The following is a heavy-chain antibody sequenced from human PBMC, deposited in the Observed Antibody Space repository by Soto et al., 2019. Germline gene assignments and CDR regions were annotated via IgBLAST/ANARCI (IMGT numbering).Heavy chain of an antibody. Sequence: TVSLTCTVSGGSISSGGYYCSWIRQHPGKGLEWIGYIYYSGSAYYNPSLKSRVTISVDTSKNQFSLKLSSVTAADTAVYYCARGVSEYSSSFNYWGQGTLVTVSS. CDR1: GGSISSGGYY. CDR2: IYYSGSA. D-gene: IGHD6-6*01. CDR3: ARGVSEYSSSFNY. J-gene: IGHJ4*02. V-gene: IGHV4-31*03.